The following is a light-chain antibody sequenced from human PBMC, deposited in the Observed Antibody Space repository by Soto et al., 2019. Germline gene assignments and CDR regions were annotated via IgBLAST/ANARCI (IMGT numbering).Light chain of an antibody. CDR1: QSVSSTY. V-gene: IGKV3-20*01. Sequence: EIVLTQSPGTLSLSPGERATLSCRASQSVSSTYLAWYQQKPGQAPRLLIYGASSRATGIPDRFSGSVSGTDFTLTISRLEPEDVAVYYCQQYTTSPPSWTFGQGTKVEIK. J-gene: IGKJ1*01. CDR2: GAS. CDR3: QQYTTSPPSWT.